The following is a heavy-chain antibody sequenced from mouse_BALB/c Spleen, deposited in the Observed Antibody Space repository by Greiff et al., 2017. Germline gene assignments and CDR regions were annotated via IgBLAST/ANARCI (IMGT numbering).Heavy chain of an antibody. Sequence: VKLMESGPGLVAPSQSLSITCTVSGFSLTGYGVNWVRQPPGKGLEWLGMIWGDGSTDYNSALKSRLSISKDNSKSQVFLKMNSLQTDDTARYYCAREANWYYYAMDYWGQGTSVTVSA. CDR2: IWGDGST. J-gene: IGHJ4*01. D-gene: IGHD4-1*01. V-gene: IGHV2-6-7*01. CDR3: AREANWYYYAMDY. CDR1: GFSLTGYG.